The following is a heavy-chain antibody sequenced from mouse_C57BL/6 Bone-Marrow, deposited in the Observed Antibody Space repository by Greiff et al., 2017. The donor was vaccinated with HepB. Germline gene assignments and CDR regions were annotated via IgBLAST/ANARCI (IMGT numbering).Heavy chain of an antibody. Sequence: EVKLVESGGGLVKPGGSLKLSCAASGFTFSSYAMSWVRQTPEKRLEWVATISDGGSYTYYPDNVKGRFTISRDNAKNNLYLQMSHLKSEDTAMYYCARGPITTVVALDYWGQGTTLTVSS. CDR3: ARGPITTVVALDY. V-gene: IGHV5-4*03. CDR1: GFTFSSYA. CDR2: ISDGGSYT. D-gene: IGHD1-1*01. J-gene: IGHJ2*01.